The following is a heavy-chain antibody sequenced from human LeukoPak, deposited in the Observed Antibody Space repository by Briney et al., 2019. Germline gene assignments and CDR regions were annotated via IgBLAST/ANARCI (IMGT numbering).Heavy chain of an antibody. CDR2: INWNGGST. Sequence: GGSLRLSCAASGFTFSNYAMSWVRQAPGKGLEWVSGINWNGGSTGYADSVKGRFTISRDNAKNSLYLQMNSLRAEDTALYYCASGGIYYGAAFDFWGQGTLVTVSS. CDR1: GFTFSNYA. D-gene: IGHD1-26*01. CDR3: ASGGIYYGAAFDF. V-gene: IGHV3-20*04. J-gene: IGHJ4*02.